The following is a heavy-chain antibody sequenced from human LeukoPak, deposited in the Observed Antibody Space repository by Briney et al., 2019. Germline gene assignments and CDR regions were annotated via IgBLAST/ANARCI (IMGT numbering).Heavy chain of an antibody. J-gene: IGHJ4*02. D-gene: IGHD6-6*01. Sequence: SETLSLTCAVYGGSFSGYYWSRIRQPPGKGLEWIGEINHSGSTNYNPSLKSRVTISVDTSKNQFSLKLSSVTAADTAVYYCARRRRSIAARPPEPFDYWGQGTLVTVSS. CDR1: GGSFSGYY. CDR3: ARRRRSIAARPPEPFDY. V-gene: IGHV4-34*01. CDR2: INHSGST.